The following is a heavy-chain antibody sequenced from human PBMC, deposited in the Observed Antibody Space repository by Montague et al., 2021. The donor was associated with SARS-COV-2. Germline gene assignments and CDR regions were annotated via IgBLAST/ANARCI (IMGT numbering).Heavy chain of an antibody. CDR1: GFTFSSYA. CDR3: AKETAAIGNPLFDS. V-gene: IGHV3-23*01. J-gene: IGHJ4*02. D-gene: IGHD4-23*01. Sequence: SLSLSFAASGFTFSSYAMSWVRQAPGKGLEWVSGIVNNGRKSFYADSVEGRFVISRDNSDKMVYLQLSSLRAEDTAIYYCAKETAAIGNPLFDSWGQGTLITVPS. CDR2: IVNNGRKS.